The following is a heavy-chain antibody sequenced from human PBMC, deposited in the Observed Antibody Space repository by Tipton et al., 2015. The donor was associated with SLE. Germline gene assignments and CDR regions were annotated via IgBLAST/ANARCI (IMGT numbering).Heavy chain of an antibody. D-gene: IGHD2-2*02. J-gene: IGHJ1*01. Sequence: TLSLTCSVSGAAISAYYWSWIRQPPGKGLEWIGYVSYSGSTNYNPSLKSRVTISVDTSMNHLSLKLNSVTAADTAVYYCARGFLYDGFQVWGQGTLVTVSS. CDR2: VSYSGST. V-gene: IGHV4-59*01. CDR1: GAAISAYY. CDR3: ARGFLYDGFQV.